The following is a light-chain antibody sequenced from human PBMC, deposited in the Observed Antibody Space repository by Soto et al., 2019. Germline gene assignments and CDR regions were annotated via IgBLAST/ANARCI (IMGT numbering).Light chain of an antibody. Sequence: QAVVTQPPSVSGAPGQRVTISCSGSSSNIGAGFDVHWYQQLPGTAPKLLIYGNTNRPSGVPDRFSGSKSGTSASLPTTGLQAGVGPINNTQSIDHSQCAGVLGGG. V-gene: IGLV1-40*01. CDR3: QSIDHSQCAGV. CDR2: GNT. J-gene: IGLJ2*01. CDR1: SSNIGAGFD.